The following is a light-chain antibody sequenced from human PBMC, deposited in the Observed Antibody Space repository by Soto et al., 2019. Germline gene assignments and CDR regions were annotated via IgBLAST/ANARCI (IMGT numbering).Light chain of an antibody. J-gene: IGKJ5*01. CDR3: QQYGSAPPIP. CDR2: GAS. V-gene: IGKV3-20*01. Sequence: EIVLKQSPGTLSLSPGARDTLSFRASQSVFNNHIGWYQQKPGQAPRRLIYGASSRATGIPDRFSGSGSGTDFTLTISRLEPEDFAVYYCQQYGSAPPIPFGQGTLLEIK. CDR1: QSVFNNH.